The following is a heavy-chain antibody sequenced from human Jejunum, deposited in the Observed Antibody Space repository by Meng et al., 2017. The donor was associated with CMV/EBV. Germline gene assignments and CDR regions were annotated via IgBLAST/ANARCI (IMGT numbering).Heavy chain of an antibody. D-gene: IGHD6-19*01. V-gene: IGHV4-4*07. CDR1: GCLNNKYF. J-gene: IGHJ4*02. CDR2: IYTSGST. CDR3: ARGYSSDWYDY. Sequence: QVEPQEAGPGLGKPSGTPFLLCPVSGCLNNKYFRNRIPPSGGKGVEGVGRIYTSGSTNYNPSLQSRVTMSVDTSKNQFSLKLTSVTAADTAVYYCARGYSSDWYDYWGQGALVTVSS.